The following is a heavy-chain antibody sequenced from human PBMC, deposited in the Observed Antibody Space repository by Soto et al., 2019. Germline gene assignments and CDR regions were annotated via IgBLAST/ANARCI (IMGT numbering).Heavy chain of an antibody. CDR1: GFTFNNAW. V-gene: IGHV3-15*01. J-gene: IGHJ4*02. CDR2: IKGEADGGTT. CDR3: TTGLSNGYYNFDY. Sequence: GGSLRLSCAASGFTFNNAWMSWVRQAPGKGLEWVGRIKGEADGGTTDYAAPVKGRITISRDHSKDTLYLQMNGLKTEDTAVYYCTTGLSNGYYNFDYWGQGTPVTVSS. D-gene: IGHD3-22*01.